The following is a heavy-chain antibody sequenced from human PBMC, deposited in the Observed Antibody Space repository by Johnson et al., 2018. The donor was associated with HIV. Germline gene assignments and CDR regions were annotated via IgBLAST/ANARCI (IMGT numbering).Heavy chain of an antibody. CDR1: GFTFSDYY. Sequence: QMLLVESGGGLVQPGGSLRLSCAASGFTFSDYYMSWIRPAPGKGLEWVSYISSSGSTIYYADYVKGRFTISRDNAKNSLYLQMNSLRAEDTAVYYCARAEKDIWYYDILTGYPNAFDIWGQGTMVTVSS. CDR3: ARAEKDIWYYDILTGYPNAFDI. CDR2: ISSSGSTI. D-gene: IGHD3-9*01. J-gene: IGHJ3*02. V-gene: IGHV3-11*04.